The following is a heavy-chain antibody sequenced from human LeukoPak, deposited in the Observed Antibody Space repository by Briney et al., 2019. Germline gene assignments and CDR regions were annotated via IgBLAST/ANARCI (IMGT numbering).Heavy chain of an antibody. J-gene: IGHJ4*02. V-gene: IGHV4-39*01. CDR3: ASSRYDYVWGSYRSYYFDY. Sequence: SETLSLTCTVSGGSISSSSYYWGWIRQPPGKGLEWIGSIYYSGSTYYNPSLKSRVTISVDTSKNQFSLKLSSVTAADTAVYYCASSRYDYVWGSYRSYYFDYWGQGTLVTVSS. CDR1: GGSISSSSYY. D-gene: IGHD3-16*02. CDR2: IYYSGST.